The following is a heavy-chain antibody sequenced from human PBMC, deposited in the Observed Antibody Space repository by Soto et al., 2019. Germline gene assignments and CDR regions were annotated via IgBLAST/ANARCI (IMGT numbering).Heavy chain of an antibody. CDR2: IYWDDDK. Sequence: QITLKESGPTLVKPTQTLTLTCTFSGFSLSTTGVGVGWIRQPPGKALEWLALIYWDDDKRYNPSLKSRLTITKHTPKTQVVLTMTNMDPVDTATYYCVQSRCGGDCLQSDSSHACYGLDVWGQGTTVTVSS. V-gene: IGHV2-5*02. J-gene: IGHJ6*02. D-gene: IGHD2-21*01. CDR1: GFSLSTTGVG. CDR3: VQSRCGGDCLQSDSSHACYGLDV.